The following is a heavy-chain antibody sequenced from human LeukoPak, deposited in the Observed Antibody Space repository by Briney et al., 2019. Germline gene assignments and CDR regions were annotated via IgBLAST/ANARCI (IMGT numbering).Heavy chain of an antibody. CDR2: ISSTGTTI. CDR1: GFTFSSYN. D-gene: IGHD3-3*01. J-gene: IGHJ4*02. V-gene: IGHV3-48*01. CDR3: ARDVLRFLEWLSGPLDY. Sequence: GGSLRLSCAASGFTFSSYNMNWVRQAPGKGLEWVSSISSTGTTIYYADSVRGRFNISRDNAKNSLYLQMSSLRAEDTAVYYCARDVLRFLEWLSGPLDYWGRGTLVTVSS.